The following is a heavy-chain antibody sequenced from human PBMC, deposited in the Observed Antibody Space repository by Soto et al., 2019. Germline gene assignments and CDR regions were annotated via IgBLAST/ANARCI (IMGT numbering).Heavy chain of an antibody. J-gene: IGHJ4*02. Sequence: SVKVSCKASGFTFTSSAVQWVRQARGQRLEWIGWIVVGSGNTNYAQKFQERVTITRDVSTSTAYMELSSLRSEDTAVYYCAARVHYYDGSGPGDYWGQGTLVTVSS. D-gene: IGHD3-22*01. CDR1: GFTFTSSA. V-gene: IGHV1-58*01. CDR2: IVVGSGNT. CDR3: AARVHYYDGSGPGDY.